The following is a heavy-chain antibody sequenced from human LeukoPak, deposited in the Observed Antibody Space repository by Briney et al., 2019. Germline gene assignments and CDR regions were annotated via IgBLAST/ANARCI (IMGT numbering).Heavy chain of an antibody. CDR1: GYIFTSSG. V-gene: IGHV1-3*01. D-gene: IGHD6-13*01. CDR2: INPGNGNT. CDR3: ARLRGAAATGIFDY. Sequence: ASVKVSCKASGYIFTSSGVHWMRQAPGQRLEWVAWINPGNGNTDYSQSFQGRVTVTRDTSASTTYMELSSLRSEDTAVYFCARLRGAAATGIFDYWGQGTLVSVSS. J-gene: IGHJ4*02.